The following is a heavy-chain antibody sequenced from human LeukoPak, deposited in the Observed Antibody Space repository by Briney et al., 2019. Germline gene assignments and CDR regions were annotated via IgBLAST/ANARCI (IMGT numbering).Heavy chain of an antibody. J-gene: IGHJ2*01. CDR1: GFTFSSYG. CDR2: ISSSSSYI. V-gene: IGHV3-21*01. D-gene: IGHD3-22*01. CDR3: QSSGSLEHWYFDL. Sequence: PGRSLRLSCAASGFTFSSYGMHWVRQAPGEGLEWVSSISSSSSYIYYADSVKGRFTISRDNAKNSLYLQMNSLRAEDTAVYYCQSSGSLEHWYFDLWGRGTLVTVSS.